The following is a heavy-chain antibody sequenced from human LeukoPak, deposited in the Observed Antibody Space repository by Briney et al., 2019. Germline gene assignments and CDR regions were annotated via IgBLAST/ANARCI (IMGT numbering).Heavy chain of an antibody. CDR2: ISSSGSTI. CDR3: AELGITMIGGV. D-gene: IGHD3-10*02. V-gene: IGHV3-48*04. Sequence: GGSLRLSSAASGFTFSSYSMNWVRQAPGKGLEWVSYISSSGSTIYYADSVKGRFTISRDNAKNSLYLQMNSLRAEDTAVYYCAELGITMIGGVWGKGTTVTISS. J-gene: IGHJ6*04. CDR1: GFTFSSYS.